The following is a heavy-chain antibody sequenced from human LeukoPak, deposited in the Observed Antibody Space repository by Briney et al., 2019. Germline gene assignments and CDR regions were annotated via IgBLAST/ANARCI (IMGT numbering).Heavy chain of an antibody. D-gene: IGHD2-2*01. CDR3: AKAGYCSSTSCYGYYYYYMDV. Sequence: GGSLRLSCAASGFTFSYYDMHWVRQAPGKGLEWVAVILYDGSNKYYADSVKGRFTISRDNSKNTLYLQMNSLRAEDTAVYYCAKAGYCSSTSCYGYYYYYMDVWGKGTTVTISS. CDR1: GFTFSYYD. J-gene: IGHJ6*03. CDR2: ILYDGSNK. V-gene: IGHV3-30*18.